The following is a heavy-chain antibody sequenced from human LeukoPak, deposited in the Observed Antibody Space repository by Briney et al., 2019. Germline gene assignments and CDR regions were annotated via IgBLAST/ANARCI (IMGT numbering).Heavy chain of an antibody. CDR1: GGSISSYY. CDR2: INHSGST. Sequence: SETLSLTCTVSGGSISSYYWSWIRQPPGKGLEWIGEINHSGSTNYNPSLKSRVTISVDTSKNQFSLKLSSVTAADTAVYYCARSSYDYVWGSYRPPGRGYFDYWGQGTLVTVSS. CDR3: ARSSYDYVWGSYRPPGRGYFDY. J-gene: IGHJ4*02. D-gene: IGHD3-16*02. V-gene: IGHV4-34*01.